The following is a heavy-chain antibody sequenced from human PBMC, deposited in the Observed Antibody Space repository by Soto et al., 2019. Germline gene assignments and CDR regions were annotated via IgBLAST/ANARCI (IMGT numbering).Heavy chain of an antibody. CDR2: IIPIFGTA. CDR3: AKCPRNFYSDSVCGSYRYMDH. Sequence: GDSVNVLCKASGGTFRSYAISWVRQAPGQWPELMGGIIPIFGTANYAQKFKGRVTITADKSTRTAYMELSSLRSEDTAVDYCAKCPRNFYSDSVCGSYRYMDHGGQRSRVTVSS. CDR1: GGTFRSYA. J-gene: IGHJ4*02. D-gene: IGHD3-16*02. V-gene: IGHV1-69*06.